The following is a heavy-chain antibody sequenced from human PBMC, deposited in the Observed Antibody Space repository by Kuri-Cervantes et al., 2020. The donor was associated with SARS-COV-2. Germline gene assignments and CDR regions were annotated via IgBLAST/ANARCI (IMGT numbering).Heavy chain of an antibody. Sequence: GESLKISCAVSGFTFSSYGMHWVRQAPGKGLEWVGFVRRDGSNYYYADSVRGRFTISRDNSKNSLYLEMNSLRPEDTAVYYCAKVETASLDYWGQGTLVTVVS. CDR1: GFTFSSYG. CDR2: VRRDGSNY. V-gene: IGHV3-30*02. J-gene: IGHJ4*02. CDR3: AKVETASLDY. D-gene: IGHD3-3*01.